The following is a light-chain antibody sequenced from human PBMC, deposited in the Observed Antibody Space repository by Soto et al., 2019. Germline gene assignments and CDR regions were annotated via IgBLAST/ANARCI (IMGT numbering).Light chain of an antibody. CDR1: QTVSSNY. CDR3: QQYTGPPTT. V-gene: IGKV3-20*01. Sequence: ILLTPSPYTLSLSPGERSTLSCMASQTVSSNYLAWFQQRPGQAPRLLIYGASTRAAGIPDRFSGSGSGTDFTLTITRLEPEDSAVYFCQQYTGPPTTFGQGTRLEIK. CDR2: GAS. J-gene: IGKJ5*01.